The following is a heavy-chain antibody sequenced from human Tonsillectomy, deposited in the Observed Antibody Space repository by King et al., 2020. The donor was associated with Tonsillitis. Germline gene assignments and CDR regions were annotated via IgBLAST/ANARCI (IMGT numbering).Heavy chain of an antibody. CDR2: IYSGGRT. CDR1: GLTVSSNY. Sequence: VQLVESGGGLVQPGGSLRLSCAASGLTVSSNYMSWVRQAPGKGLEWVSVIYSGGRTYYADSVKGRLTISRDNSKNTLYLQMNSLRAEDTAVFYCANTRGGYDLFFDYWGQGTLVTVSS. CDR3: ANTRGGYDLFFDY. D-gene: IGHD5-12*01. V-gene: IGHV3-66*01. J-gene: IGHJ4*02.